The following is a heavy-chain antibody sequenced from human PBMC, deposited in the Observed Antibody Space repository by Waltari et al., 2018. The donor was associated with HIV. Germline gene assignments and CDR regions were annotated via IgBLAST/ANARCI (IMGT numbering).Heavy chain of an antibody. Sequence: QGQLVQSGAEVKKPGASVKVSCKASGYTFNAHYIHWVRQAPGQGLEWMGRINPKSGVTHYAQKFQDRVTVTRDTSITTAYMELSSLRSDDTARYFCFYYSNTESYGLDVWGQGTTVTVSS. V-gene: IGHV1-2*06. CDR2: INPKSGVT. D-gene: IGHD3-22*01. CDR3: FYYSNTESYGLDV. CDR1: GYTFNAHY. J-gene: IGHJ6*02.